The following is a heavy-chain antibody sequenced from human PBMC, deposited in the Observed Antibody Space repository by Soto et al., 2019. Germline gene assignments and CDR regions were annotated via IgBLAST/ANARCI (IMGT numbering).Heavy chain of an antibody. D-gene: IGHD1-20*01. CDR3: AKDAVPYNGKWDWFDS. J-gene: IGHJ5*01. CDR1: KFTFSDFA. Sequence: DVQLLESGGGLVQPGGSLTLSCAASKFTFSDFAMSWVRQAPGKGLEWVSSIGGRGTDTYYADAVKGRFTISRDHSKNTLCLQMDGLRDEATAVYDCAKDAVPYNGKWDWFDSWGQGTLVIVSS. CDR2: IGGRGTDT. V-gene: IGHV3-23*01.